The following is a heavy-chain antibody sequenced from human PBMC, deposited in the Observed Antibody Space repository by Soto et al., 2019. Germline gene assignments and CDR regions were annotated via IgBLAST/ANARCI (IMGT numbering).Heavy chain of an antibody. CDR3: AKGRQLVLDY. D-gene: IGHD6-13*01. CDR1: GFTFSSYG. V-gene: IGHV3-30*18. CDR2: ISYDGSNK. Sequence: GGSLRLSCAASGFTFSSYGMHWVRQAPGKGLEWVAVISYDGSNKYYADSVKDRFTISRDNSKNTLYLQMNSLRAENTAVYYCAKGRQLVLDYWGQGTLVTVSS. J-gene: IGHJ4*02.